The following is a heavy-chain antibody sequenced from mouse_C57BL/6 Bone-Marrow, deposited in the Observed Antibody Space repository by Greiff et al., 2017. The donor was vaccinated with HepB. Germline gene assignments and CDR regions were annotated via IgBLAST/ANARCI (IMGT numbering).Heavy chain of an antibody. CDR1: GYTFTEYT. Sequence: VKLQESGAELVKPGASVKLSCKASGYTFTEYTIHWVKQRSGQGLEWIGWFYPGSGSIKYNEKFKDKATLTADKSSSTVSMELSRLTSEDSAVYFCARHEYYYDYDAAWFAYWGQGTLVTVSA. J-gene: IGHJ3*01. V-gene: IGHV1-62-2*01. D-gene: IGHD2-4*01. CDR2: FYPGSGSI. CDR3: ARHEYYYDYDAAWFAY.